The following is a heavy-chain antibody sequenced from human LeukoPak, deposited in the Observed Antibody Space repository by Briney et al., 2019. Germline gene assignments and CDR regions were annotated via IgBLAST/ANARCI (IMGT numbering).Heavy chain of an antibody. Sequence: GGSLRLSCAASGFTFSSYAMSWVRQAPGKGLEWVSAISGSGGGTYYADSVKGRFTISRDNSKNTMYLLMNSLRAEDTAVYYCAKDKGCTSTTCRADFFDYWGQGTLVTVSS. D-gene: IGHD2-2*01. CDR3: AKDKGCTSTTCRADFFDY. J-gene: IGHJ4*02. V-gene: IGHV3-23*01. CDR2: ISGSGGGT. CDR1: GFTFSSYA.